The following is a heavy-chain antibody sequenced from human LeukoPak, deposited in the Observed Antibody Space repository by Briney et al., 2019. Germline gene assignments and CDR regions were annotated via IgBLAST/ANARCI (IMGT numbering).Heavy chain of an antibody. Sequence: SETLSLTCTVSGGSMSSYYWSWIRQPPGKGLEWIGYIYYSGSTNYNPSLKSRVTISVATSKNQFTLTLSSVTAADTAVYYCARVWSGYHSSGYYYFDTWGQGTLVTVSS. D-gene: IGHD5-12*01. CDR1: GGSMSSYY. CDR3: ARVWSGYHSSGYYYFDT. V-gene: IGHV4-59*01. CDR2: IYYSGST. J-gene: IGHJ4*02.